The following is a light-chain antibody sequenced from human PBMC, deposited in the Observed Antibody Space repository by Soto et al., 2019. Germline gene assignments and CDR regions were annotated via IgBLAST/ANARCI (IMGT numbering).Light chain of an antibody. CDR1: QSLVYSDGNTY. Sequence: DVVMTQSPLSLSVTLGQPASISCRSSQSLVYSDGNTYLNWFQQRPGQSPRRLIYKVSNRDPGVPDRFSGSGSGTDFTLKISRVEAEDLGVYYCMQGTQWPWTFGQGTKVEIK. CDR3: MQGTQWPWT. CDR2: KVS. V-gene: IGKV2-30*01. J-gene: IGKJ1*01.